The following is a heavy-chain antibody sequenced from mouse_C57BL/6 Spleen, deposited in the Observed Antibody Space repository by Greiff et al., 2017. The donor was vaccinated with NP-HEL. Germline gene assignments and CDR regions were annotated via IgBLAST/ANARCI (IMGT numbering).Heavy chain of an antibody. J-gene: IGHJ4*01. CDR3: TRSEGGDYAMDY. Sequence: VQLQQSGAELVRPGASVTLSCKASGYTFTDYEMHWVKQTPVHGLEWIGAIDPETGGTAYNQKFEGKAILTADKSSSTAYMELRSLTSEDSAVYYCTRSEGGDYAMDYWGQGTSVTVSS. CDR1: GYTFTDYE. V-gene: IGHV1-15*01. CDR2: IDPETGGT.